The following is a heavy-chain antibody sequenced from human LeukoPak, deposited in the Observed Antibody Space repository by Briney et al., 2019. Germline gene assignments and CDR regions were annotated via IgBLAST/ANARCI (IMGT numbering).Heavy chain of an antibody. D-gene: IGHD7-27*01. CDR3: AKDGGLWVSAHWGDS. Sequence: GGSLRLSCTAPGFTFSSYTMSWVRQAPGKGLKWVSTITTGGPNTYYADSVKGRFTVSRDDSKNTLYLQMNSLRAEDTAVYYCAKDGGLWVSAHWGDSWGRGTLVTVSS. CDR1: GFTFSSYT. V-gene: IGHV3-23*01. J-gene: IGHJ4*02. CDR2: ITTGGPNT.